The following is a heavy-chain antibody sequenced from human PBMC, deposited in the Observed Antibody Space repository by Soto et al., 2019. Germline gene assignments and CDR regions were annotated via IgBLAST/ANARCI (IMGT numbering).Heavy chain of an antibody. Sequence: GASVKVSCKVSGYTLTELSMHWVRQAPGKGLEWMGGFDPEDGETIYAQKFQGRVTMTEDTSTDTAYMELSSLRSEDTAVYYCATDAGGRLQKLYYFDYWGQGTLVTVSS. CDR1: GYTLTELS. J-gene: IGHJ4*02. CDR2: FDPEDGET. D-gene: IGHD1-26*01. CDR3: ATDAGGRLQKLYYFDY. V-gene: IGHV1-24*01.